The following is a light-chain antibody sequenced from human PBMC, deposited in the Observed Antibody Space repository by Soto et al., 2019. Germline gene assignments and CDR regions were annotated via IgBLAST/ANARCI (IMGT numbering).Light chain of an antibody. V-gene: IGKV1-27*01. J-gene: IGKJ1*01. CDR3: QKYNSAPPPWT. Sequence: DIQMTQSPSSLSASVGDRVTITCRASQGISNYLAWYQQKPGKVPKLLIYAASTLQSGVPSRFSGSGSGTDFTPTISSLQPEDVATYYCQKYNSAPPPWTFGQGTKVDIK. CDR1: QGISNY. CDR2: AAS.